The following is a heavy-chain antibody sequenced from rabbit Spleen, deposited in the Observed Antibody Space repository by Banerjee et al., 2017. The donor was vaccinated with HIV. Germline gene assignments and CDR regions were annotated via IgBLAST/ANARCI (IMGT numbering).Heavy chain of an antibody. CDR1: GVSLNDKDV. CDR2: IDVTRSGTT. Sequence: EQLEESGGGLVKPEGSLTLTCKASGVSLNDKDVMCWVRQAPGKGLEWVTCIDVTRSGTTYYASWAKGRFTVSKTSSTTVTLQMNSLTAADTATYFCARGSGGIFFSLWGPGTLVTVS. V-gene: IGHV1S45*01. CDR3: ARGSGGIFFSL. D-gene: IGHD4-1*01. J-gene: IGHJ4*01.